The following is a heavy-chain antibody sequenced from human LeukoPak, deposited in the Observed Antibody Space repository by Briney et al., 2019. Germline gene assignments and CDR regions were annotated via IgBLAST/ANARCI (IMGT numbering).Heavy chain of an antibody. CDR3: AKDHGRGYYGSGRYDY. D-gene: IGHD3-10*01. CDR1: EFSFSSYG. CDR2: IRYDGYNQ. V-gene: IGHV3-30*02. J-gene: IGHJ4*02. Sequence: SGGSLRLSCAASEFSFSSYGMHWVRQAPGKGLEWVAFIRYDGYNQYYADFVKGRLTISRDNFRNTLYLQMNSLRAEDTAVYYCAKDHGRGYYGSGRYDYWGQGTLVTVSS.